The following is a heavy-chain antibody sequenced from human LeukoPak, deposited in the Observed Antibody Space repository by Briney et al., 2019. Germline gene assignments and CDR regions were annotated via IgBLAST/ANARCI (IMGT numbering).Heavy chain of an antibody. D-gene: IGHD5-12*01. CDR2: ISWNSGSI. Sequence: GRSLRLSCAASGFTFDDYAMHWVRQAPGKGLEWVSGISWNSGSIGYADSVKGRFTISRDNAKNSLYLQMNSLRAEDTALYYCAKTKVVSGYEGIDYWGQGTLVTVSS. CDR1: GFTFDDYA. V-gene: IGHV3-9*01. J-gene: IGHJ4*02. CDR3: AKTKVVSGYEGIDY.